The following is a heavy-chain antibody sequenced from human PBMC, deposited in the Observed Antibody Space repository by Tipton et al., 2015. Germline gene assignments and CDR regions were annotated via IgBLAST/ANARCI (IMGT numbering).Heavy chain of an antibody. Sequence: TLSLTCTVSGGSVSSGNYYWSWIRQPPGKGLEWIGYIYYSGSTNYNPSLKSRVTISVDTSKNQFSLKLTSVTAADTAVYYCARVGLTVAPDYWGQGTLVTVSS. CDR2: IYYSGST. V-gene: IGHV4-61*01. D-gene: IGHD6-19*01. J-gene: IGHJ4*02. CDR1: GGSVSSGNYY. CDR3: ARVGLTVAPDY.